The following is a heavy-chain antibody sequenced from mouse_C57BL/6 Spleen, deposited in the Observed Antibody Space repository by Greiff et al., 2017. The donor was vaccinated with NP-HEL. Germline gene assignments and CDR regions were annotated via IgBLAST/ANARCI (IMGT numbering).Heavy chain of an antibody. CDR3: ARQTAQATK. CDR1: GYAFSSSW. J-gene: IGHJ2*01. Sequence: QVQLQQSGPELVKPGASVKISCKASGYAFSSSWMNWVKQRPGKGLEWIGRIYPGDGDTNYNGKFKGKATLTADKSSSTAYMQLSSLTSEDSAVYFCARQTAQATKWGQGTTLTVSS. D-gene: IGHD3-2*02. CDR2: IYPGDGDT. V-gene: IGHV1-82*01.